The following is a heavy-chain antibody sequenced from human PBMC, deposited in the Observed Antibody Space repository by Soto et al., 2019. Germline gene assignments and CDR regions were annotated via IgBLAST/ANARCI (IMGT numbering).Heavy chain of an antibody. J-gene: IGHJ4*02. CDR3: AKTLYYYDTSGYQ. CDR1: GFTFSSYA. D-gene: IGHD3-22*01. V-gene: IGHV3-23*01. Sequence: GSLRLSCAASGFTFSSYAMSWVRQAPGKGLEWVSVISGSGGSTYYADSVKGRFTISRDNSKNTLYLQMNSLRAEDTAVYYCAKTLYYYDTSGYQWGQGTLVTVSS. CDR2: ISGSGGST.